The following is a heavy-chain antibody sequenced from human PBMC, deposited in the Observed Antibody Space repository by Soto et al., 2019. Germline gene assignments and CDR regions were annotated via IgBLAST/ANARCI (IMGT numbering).Heavy chain of an antibody. Sequence: SETLSLTCTVSGGSISSYYWSWIRQPPGKGLEWIGYIYYSGSTNYNPSLKSRVTISVDTSKNHFSLQLTSVTAADTAVYYCARALSTHIAVTGMGYFDSWGPGTLVTVS. V-gene: IGHV4-59*12. D-gene: IGHD6-19*01. CDR1: GGSISSYY. CDR3: ARALSTHIAVTGMGYFDS. CDR2: IYYSGST. J-gene: IGHJ4*02.